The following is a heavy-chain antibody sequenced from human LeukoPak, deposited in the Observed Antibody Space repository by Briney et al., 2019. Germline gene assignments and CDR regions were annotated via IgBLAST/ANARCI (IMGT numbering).Heavy chain of an antibody. J-gene: IGHJ4*02. CDR3: ARGSTHGSSGYLRPFDY. Sequence: PGGSLRLSCAASGFTFSSYAMSWVRQAPGKGLEWVSTISGSGNSAYYADSVKGRFTISRDNSRNTVFLQMNSLRDEDTAVYYCARGSTHGSSGYLRPFDYWGRGTLVTVSS. V-gene: IGHV3-23*01. CDR1: GFTFSSYA. D-gene: IGHD3-22*01. CDR2: ISGSGNSA.